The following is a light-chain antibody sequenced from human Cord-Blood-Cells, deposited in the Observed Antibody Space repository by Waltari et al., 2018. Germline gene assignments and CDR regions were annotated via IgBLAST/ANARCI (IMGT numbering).Light chain of an antibody. J-gene: IGLJ2*01. CDR1: ALPKQY. CDR3: QSADSSGTYVV. Sequence: SYELTQPPSVSVSPGQTARITCSGDALPKQYAYWYQQKPGQAPVLVIYNDSERPSGVPERFSGSSSWSTGTLTIIEVQAEGGADDYCQSADSSGTYVVFGGGTELTVL. V-gene: IGLV3-25*03. CDR2: NDS.